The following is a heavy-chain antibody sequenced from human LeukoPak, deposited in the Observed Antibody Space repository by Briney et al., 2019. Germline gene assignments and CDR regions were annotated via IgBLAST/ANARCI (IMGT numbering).Heavy chain of an antibody. Sequence: PSETLSLTCADYGGSFSGYYWSWIRQPPGKGLEWIGEINHSGSTNYNPSLKSRVTISVDTSKNQFSLKLSSVTAADTAVYYCARGVRVRVLRTGHFDYWGQGTLVTVSS. D-gene: IGHD3-16*01. J-gene: IGHJ4*02. V-gene: IGHV4-34*01. CDR1: GGSFSGYY. CDR3: ARGVRVRVLRTGHFDY. CDR2: INHSGST.